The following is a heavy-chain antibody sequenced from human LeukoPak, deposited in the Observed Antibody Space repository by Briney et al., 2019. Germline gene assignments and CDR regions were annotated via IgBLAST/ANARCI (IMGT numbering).Heavy chain of an antibody. CDR3: ARAAAWSWYTGTPREFDY. Sequence: GGSLRLSCAASGFTFSSYAMSWVRQAPGKGLEWVSAISGSGGSTYYADSVKGRFTISRDNSKNTLYLQMNSLRAEDTAVYYCARAAAWSWYTGTPREFDYWGQGTLVTVSS. D-gene: IGHD6-13*01. J-gene: IGHJ4*02. CDR2: ISGSGGST. CDR1: GFTFSSYA. V-gene: IGHV3-23*01.